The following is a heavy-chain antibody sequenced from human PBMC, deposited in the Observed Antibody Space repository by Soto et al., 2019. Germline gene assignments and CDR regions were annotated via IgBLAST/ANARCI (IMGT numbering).Heavy chain of an antibody. CDR3: AKDQGDYGGNAYYFDY. Sequence: VQLVESGGGLIQPGGSLRLSCAASGFTVSSNYMSWVRQAPGKGLEWVAVISYDGSNKYYADSVKGRFTISRDNSKNTLYLQMNSLRAEDTAVYYCAKDQGDYGGNAYYFDYWGQGTLVTVSS. J-gene: IGHJ4*02. V-gene: IGHV3-30*18. CDR1: GFTVSSNY. CDR2: ISYDGSNK. D-gene: IGHD4-17*01.